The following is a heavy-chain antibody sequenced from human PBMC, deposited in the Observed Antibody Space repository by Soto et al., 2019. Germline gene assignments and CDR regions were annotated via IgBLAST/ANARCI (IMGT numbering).Heavy chain of an antibody. CDR1: GYTFTGYY. J-gene: IGHJ6*02. V-gene: IGHV1-2*04. CDR3: ARGPPSFTVFGEMLYGMDV. CDR2: INPNSGGT. Sequence: VSVKVSCKASGYTFTGYYMHWVRQAPGQGLEWMGWINPNSGGTNYVQKFQGWVTMTRDTSISTAYMELSRLRSDDTAMYYCARGPPSFTVFGEMLYGMDVWGQGTTVTVSS. D-gene: IGHD3-3*01.